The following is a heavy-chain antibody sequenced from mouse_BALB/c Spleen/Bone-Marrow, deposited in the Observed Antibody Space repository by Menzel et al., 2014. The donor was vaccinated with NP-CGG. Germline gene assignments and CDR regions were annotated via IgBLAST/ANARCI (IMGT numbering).Heavy chain of an antibody. V-gene: IGHV1S137*01. CDR2: INTYFGDI. CDR1: GYTFTDYA. D-gene: IGHD2-5*01. Sequence: ESGAELVRPGVSVKISCKGSGYTFTDYAMHWVKQSHAESLEWIGVINTYFGDISYNQKFKGKATIAVDKTSRTVYMELARLTAEDSAIYYCARGYSNNYAMDYWGQGTSVTVSS. CDR3: ARGYSNNYAMDY. J-gene: IGHJ4*01.